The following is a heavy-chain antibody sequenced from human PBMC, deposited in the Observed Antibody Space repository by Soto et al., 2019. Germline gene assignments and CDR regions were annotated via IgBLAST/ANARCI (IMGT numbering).Heavy chain of an antibody. CDR2: IIPLLATP. J-gene: IGHJ5*01. CDR3: ARIWGIQAEDS. Sequence: QVQLVQSGAEVKKPGSSVKVSCKASGHTFRSFSVNWVRQAPGQGLEWMGGIIPLLATPNYAQKFQGRVTITADASTRTVYMELRTLRSEDTTGYYCARIWGIQAEDSWGQGVRVTVPS. V-gene: IGHV1-69*16. CDR1: GHTFRSFS. D-gene: IGHD3-16*01.